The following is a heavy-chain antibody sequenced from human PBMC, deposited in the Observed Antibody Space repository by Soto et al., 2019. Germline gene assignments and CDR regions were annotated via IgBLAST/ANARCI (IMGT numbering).Heavy chain of an antibody. CDR2: IYYSGST. D-gene: IGHD2-15*01. J-gene: IGHJ3*02. CDR1: GGSISSSSYY. V-gene: IGHV4-39*01. CDR3: ATRLYCSGGSCYRADACDM. Sequence: QLQLQESGPGLVKPSETLSLTCTVSGGSISSSSYYWGWIRQPPGKGLEWIGSIYYSGSTYYNPSLKRRGTISVDTSKNQFSLKLSAVTAADTAVYYCATRLYCSGGSCYRADACDMWGQGRMVTVSS.